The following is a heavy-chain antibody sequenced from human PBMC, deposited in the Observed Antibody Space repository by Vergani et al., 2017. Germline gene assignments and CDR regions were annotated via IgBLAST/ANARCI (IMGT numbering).Heavy chain of an antibody. CDR3: ARGKVAATPSCYYYMDV. D-gene: IGHD2-15*01. CDR2: INHSGST. V-gene: IGHV4-34*01. CDR1: GGSFSGYY. Sequence: QVQLPQWGAGLLKPSETLSLTCAVYGGSFSGYYWSWIRQPPGKGLEWIGEINHSGSTNYNPSLKSRVTISVDTSKNQFSLKLSSVTAADTAVYYCARGKVAATPSCYYYMDVWGKGTTVTVSS. J-gene: IGHJ6*03.